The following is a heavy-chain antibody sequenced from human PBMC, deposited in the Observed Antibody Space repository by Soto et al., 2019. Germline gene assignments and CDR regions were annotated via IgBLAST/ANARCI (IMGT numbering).Heavy chain of an antibody. V-gene: IGHV1-24*01. Sequence: GASVKVSCKVSGYTLTELSMHWVRQAPGKGLEWMGGFDPEDGETIYAQKFQGRVTMTEDTSTDTAYMELSSLRSEDTAVYYCATLQQLRMGSLGPFDYWGQGTLVTVSS. CDR2: FDPEDGET. CDR3: ATLQQLRMGSLGPFDY. D-gene: IGHD1-26*01. CDR1: GYTLTELS. J-gene: IGHJ4*02.